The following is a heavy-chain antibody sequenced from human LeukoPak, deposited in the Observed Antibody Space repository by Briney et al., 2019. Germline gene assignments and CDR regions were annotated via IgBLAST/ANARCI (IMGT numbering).Heavy chain of an antibody. CDR3: AKGAIGYCSGGSCYGIDY. CDR1: GFTFSSYE. D-gene: IGHD2-15*01. J-gene: IGHJ4*02. CDR2: ISGSGGST. Sequence: GGSLRLSRAASGFTFSSYEMNWVRQAPGKGLEWVSAISGSGGSTYYADSVKGRFTISRDNSKNTLYLQMNSLRAEDTAVYYCAKGAIGYCSGGSCYGIDYWGQGTLVTVSS. V-gene: IGHV3-23*01.